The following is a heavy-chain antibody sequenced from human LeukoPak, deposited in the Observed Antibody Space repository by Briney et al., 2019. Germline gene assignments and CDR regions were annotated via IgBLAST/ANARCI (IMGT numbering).Heavy chain of an antibody. V-gene: IGHV1-46*01. CDR2: ITTTGTST. J-gene: IGHJ4*02. Sequence: GSLKVSCKASGYIFTNYYMHWVRQAPGQGLEWMGLITTTGTSTTYAQKFRGRVTMTRDTSTTTVYMELSSLRSEDTAVYYCAREESGGYFDYWGQGTLVTVSS. CDR1: GYIFTNYY. D-gene: IGHD2-8*02. CDR3: AREESGGYFDY.